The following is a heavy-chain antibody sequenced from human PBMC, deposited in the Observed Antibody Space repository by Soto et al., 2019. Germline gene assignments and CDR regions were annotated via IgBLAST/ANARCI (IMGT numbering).Heavy chain of an antibody. J-gene: IGHJ3*02. V-gene: IGHV4-39*01. D-gene: IGHD5-18*01. CDR2: IYYSGST. Sequence: SETLSLTCTVSGGSISSSSYYWGWIRQPPGKGLEWIGSIYYSGSTYYNPSLKSRVTISVDTSKNQFSLKLSSVTAADTAVYYCARRQDSYGYAFDIWGQGTMVTVSS. CDR1: GGSISSSSYY. CDR3: ARRQDSYGYAFDI.